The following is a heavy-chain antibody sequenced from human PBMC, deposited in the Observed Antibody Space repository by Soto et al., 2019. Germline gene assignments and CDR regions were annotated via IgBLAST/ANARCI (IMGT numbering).Heavy chain of an antibody. J-gene: IGHJ3*01. V-gene: IGHV4-31*03. CDR1: GGSISSGGYY. CDR2: IYYSGST. D-gene: IGHD2-15*01. CDR3: ARRGDCSGGLCYHAFDV. Sequence: SETLSLTSTVSGGSISSGGYYWSWIRQHPGKGLEWIGYIYYSGSTYYNPSLKSRVTISVDTSKNQFSLKLSSVTAADTVVYYCARRGDCSGGLCYHAFDVWGQGTMVTVSS.